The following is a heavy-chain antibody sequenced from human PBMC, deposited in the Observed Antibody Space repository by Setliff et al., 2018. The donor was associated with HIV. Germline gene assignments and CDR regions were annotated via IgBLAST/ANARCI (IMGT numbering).Heavy chain of an antibody. Sequence: ASVKVSCKASGYTFTSYYMHWVRQAPGQGLEWMGIINPSGGSSTYAQKFQGRVAMTRDTSTSTVYMELSSLRSEDTAVYYCARDRVRITIFGANDASDIWGQGTVVTVSS. CDR3: ARDRVRITIFGANDASDI. CDR2: INPSGGSS. J-gene: IGHJ3*02. CDR1: GYTFTSYY. D-gene: IGHD3-3*01. V-gene: IGHV1-46*01.